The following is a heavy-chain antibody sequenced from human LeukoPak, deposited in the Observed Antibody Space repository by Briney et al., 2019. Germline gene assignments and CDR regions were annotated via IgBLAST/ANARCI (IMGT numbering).Heavy chain of an antibody. D-gene: IGHD6-13*01. Sequence: ASVKVSCKASGYTFTSYGISWVRQAPGQGLEWMGWINPNSGGTNYAQKFQGRVTMTRDTSISTAYMELSRLRSDDTAVYYCARENPYSSWGYWGQGTLVTVFS. J-gene: IGHJ4*02. CDR2: INPNSGGT. V-gene: IGHV1-2*02. CDR3: ARENPYSSWGY. CDR1: GYTFTSYG.